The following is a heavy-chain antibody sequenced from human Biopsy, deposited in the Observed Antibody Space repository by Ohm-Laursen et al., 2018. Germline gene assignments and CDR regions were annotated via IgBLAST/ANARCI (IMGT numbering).Heavy chain of an antibody. J-gene: IGHJ6*02. D-gene: IGHD2-2*02. CDR2: IDWDDAK. CDR3: ARIPILVVPAAIVYRHRRHLQGLDV. Sequence: TQTLTLTCTLSGFSLNTRGMSVTWIRQPHGKALEWLARIDWDDAKFYNGSLKTRLTISKDTSENHVVLTLSDVDPVDIATYYCARIPILVVPAAIVYRHRRHLQGLDVWGQGTTVIVSS. V-gene: IGHV2-70*16. CDR1: GFSLNTRGMS.